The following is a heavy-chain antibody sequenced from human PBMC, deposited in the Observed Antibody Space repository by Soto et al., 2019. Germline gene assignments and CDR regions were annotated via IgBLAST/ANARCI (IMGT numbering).Heavy chain of an antibody. Sequence: SGGSLRLSCAASGFTFSRYDMHWVRQATGKSLEWVSAIGTAGDTYYPGSVKGRFTISRENAKNSLYLQMNSLRAGDTAVYYCTRSPVLVRGVRAFDYWGQGTLVTVSS. CDR1: GFTFSRYD. CDR2: IGTAGDT. J-gene: IGHJ4*02. V-gene: IGHV3-13*01. D-gene: IGHD3-10*01. CDR3: TRSPVLVRGVRAFDY.